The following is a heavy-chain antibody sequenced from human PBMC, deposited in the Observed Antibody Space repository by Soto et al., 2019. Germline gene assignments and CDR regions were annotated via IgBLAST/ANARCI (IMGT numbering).Heavy chain of an antibody. CDR1: GFTFSSYA. CDR2: ISGSGGST. V-gene: IGHV3-23*01. D-gene: IGHD3-10*01. Sequence: GGSLRLSCAASGFTFSSYAMSWVRQAPGKGLEWVSAISGSGGSTYYADSVKGRFTISRDNSKNTLYLQMNSLRAEDTAVYYCAKDPRLEVRGVIPYYYYYMEVWGKGPTVTVSS. J-gene: IGHJ6*03. CDR3: AKDPRLEVRGVIPYYYYYMEV.